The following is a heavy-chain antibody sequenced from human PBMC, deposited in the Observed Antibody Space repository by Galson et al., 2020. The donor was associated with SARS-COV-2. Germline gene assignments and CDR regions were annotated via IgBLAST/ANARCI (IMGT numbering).Heavy chain of an antibody. CDR3: ARTLSSKGGSSDS. CDR2: IDWDDDK. Sequence: SGPTLVKPTETLTLTCTFSGFSLSASGMCVSWIRQPPGKALEWLARIDWDDDKYYNTSLKTRLTISKDTSKNQVVLKMTTMDPVDTATYYCARTLSSKGGSSDSWGQGTLVTVSS. D-gene: IGHD2-15*01. CDR1: GFSLSASGMC. J-gene: IGHJ4*02. V-gene: IGHV2-70*11.